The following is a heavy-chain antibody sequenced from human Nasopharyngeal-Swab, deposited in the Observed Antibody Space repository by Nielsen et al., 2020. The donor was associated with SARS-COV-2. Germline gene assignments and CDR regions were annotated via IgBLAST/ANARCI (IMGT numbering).Heavy chain of an antibody. J-gene: IGHJ4*02. CDR1: GFIFRTSA. CDR3: ARDSENDGWFPYS. Sequence: GGSLRLSCAASGFIFRTSAMHWLRQAPGKGLEWVAMTSYDGSITYYTDSVKGRFTISRDNSKKTLSLQMNSLRIEDTAVNYCARDSENDGWFPYSWGQGTLVTVSS. V-gene: IGHV3-30-3*01. CDR2: TSYDGSIT. D-gene: IGHD6-19*01.